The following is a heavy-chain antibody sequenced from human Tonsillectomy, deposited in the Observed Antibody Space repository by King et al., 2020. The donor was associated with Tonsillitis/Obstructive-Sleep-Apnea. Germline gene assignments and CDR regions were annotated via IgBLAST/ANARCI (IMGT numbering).Heavy chain of an antibody. CDR1: GLTFSSDG. CDR3: ARNHHGLGY. V-gene: IGHV3-48*02. D-gene: IGHD2-21*01. Sequence: VQLVESGGGLVQPGGSLRLSCAASGLTFSSDGMYWIRQAPGKGLEWVSYISGDSTMYYADSAKGRVTISSDNAKNSLYLQMNSLRDEDTAVYYCARNHHGLGYWGQGTLVTVSS. J-gene: IGHJ4*02. CDR2: ISGDSTM.